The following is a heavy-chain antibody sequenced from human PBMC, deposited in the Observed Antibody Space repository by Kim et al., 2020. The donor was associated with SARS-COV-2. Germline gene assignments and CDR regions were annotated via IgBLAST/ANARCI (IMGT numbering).Heavy chain of an antibody. CDR1: GYTFTSYA. Sequence: ASVKVSCKASGYTFTSYAMHWVRQAPGQRLEWMGWINAGNGNTKYSQKFQGRVTITRDTSASTAYMELSSLRSEDTAVYYCAREFGYYDSSGYYNWFDPWGQGTLVTVSS. J-gene: IGHJ5*02. CDR2: INAGNGNT. CDR3: AREFGYYDSSGYYNWFDP. D-gene: IGHD3-22*01. V-gene: IGHV1-3*01.